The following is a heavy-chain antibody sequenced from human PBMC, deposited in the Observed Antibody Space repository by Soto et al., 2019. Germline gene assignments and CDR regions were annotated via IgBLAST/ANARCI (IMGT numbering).Heavy chain of an antibody. CDR2: IYYSGST. CDR3: ARQGTVTPYDY. J-gene: IGHJ4*02. V-gene: IGHV4-39*01. CDR1: GGSISSSSYY. Sequence: SETLSLTCTVSGGSISSSSYYWGWIRQPPGKGLEWTGSIYYSGSTYYNPSLKSRVTISVDTSKNQFSLKLSSVTAADTAVYYCARQGTVTPYDYWGQGTLVTVSS. D-gene: IGHD4-17*01.